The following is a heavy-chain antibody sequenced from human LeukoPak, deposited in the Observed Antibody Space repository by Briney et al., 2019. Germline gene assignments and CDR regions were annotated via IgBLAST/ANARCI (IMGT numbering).Heavy chain of an antibody. J-gene: IGHJ5*02. CDR1: GGSFSGYY. D-gene: IGHD6-13*01. CDR3: ARKQGGQLVNTRRWFDP. V-gene: IGHV4-34*01. Sequence: SETLSLTCAVYGGSFSGYYWSWIRQSPGKGLGWIGEINHSGSTYYNPSLKSRVTISLDASKSQFSLKLTSVTAADTAVYYCARKQGGQLVNTRRWFDPWGQGTLVTVSS. CDR2: INHSGST.